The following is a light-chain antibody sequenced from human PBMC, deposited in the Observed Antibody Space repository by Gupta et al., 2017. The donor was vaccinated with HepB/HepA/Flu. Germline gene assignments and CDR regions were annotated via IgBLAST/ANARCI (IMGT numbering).Light chain of an antibody. CDR2: DTT. CDR1: TGPVTSGHY. CDR3: SLYYTGVGV. Sequence: AVVTMEPSLTVSLGGPVTLTCGSSTGPVTSGHYTYWFQQKPGHAPRILSFDTTRKHPWTPARFSGALRAGTVNLTLSGSQPEDDGDYSCSLYYTGVGVCGGGSKL. J-gene: IGLJ3*02. V-gene: IGLV7-46*01.